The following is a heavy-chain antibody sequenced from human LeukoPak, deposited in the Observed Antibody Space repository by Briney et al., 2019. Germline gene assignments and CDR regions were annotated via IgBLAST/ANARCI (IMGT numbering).Heavy chain of an antibody. CDR2: INPNSGGT. Sequence: ASVKVSCKASGYTFTCYYMHWLRQAPGQGLEWMGWINPNSGGTNYAQKFQGRVTMTRDTSISTAYMKLSRLRSDDKAVYYCARDRAYCGGDCYSVLGRYYFDYWGQGTLVTVSS. V-gene: IGHV1-2*02. CDR3: ARDRAYCGGDCYSVLGRYYFDY. D-gene: IGHD2-21*01. CDR1: GYTFTCYY. J-gene: IGHJ4*02.